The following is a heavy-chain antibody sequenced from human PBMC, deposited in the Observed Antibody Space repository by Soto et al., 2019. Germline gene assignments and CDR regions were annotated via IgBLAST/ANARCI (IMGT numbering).Heavy chain of an antibody. CDR1: GGSFSGYY. D-gene: IGHD2-2*01. J-gene: IGHJ6*02. Sequence: SETLSLTCAVYGGSFSGYYWSWIRQPPGKGLEWIGEINHSGSTNYNPSLKSRVTISVDTSKNQFSLKLSSVTAADTAVYYCARGFVGIVVVGHYYYYYGMDVWGQGTTVTVSS. CDR2: INHSGST. CDR3: ARGFVGIVVVGHYYYYYGMDV. V-gene: IGHV4-34*01.